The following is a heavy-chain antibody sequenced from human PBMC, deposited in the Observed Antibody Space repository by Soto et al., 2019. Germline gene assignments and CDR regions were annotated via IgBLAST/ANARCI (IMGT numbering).Heavy chain of an antibody. CDR3: AKDRKNIVVVTFDP. Sequence: PGGSLRLSCAVSGFTFSSYAMSWVRQAPGKGLEWVSAISSSGGSTYYADSVKGRFTISRDNSKNTLYLQMNSLRAEDTAVYYCAKDRKNIVVVTFDPWGQGTLVTVSS. V-gene: IGHV3-23*01. J-gene: IGHJ5*02. CDR2: ISSSGGST. D-gene: IGHD2-21*02. CDR1: GFTFSSYA.